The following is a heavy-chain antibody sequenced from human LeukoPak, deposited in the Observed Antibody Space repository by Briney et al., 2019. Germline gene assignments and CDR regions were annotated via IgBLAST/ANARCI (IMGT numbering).Heavy chain of an antibody. J-gene: IGHJ2*01. Sequence: ASVKVSCKASGYTFTGYYMHWVRQAPGQGLEWMGWINPNSGGTNYAQKFQGRVTMTRDTSISTAYMELSRLRSDDTAVYYCARDSHYSSGWSAMGHFDLWGRGTLVTVSS. CDR1: GYTFTGYY. V-gene: IGHV1-2*02. CDR3: ARDSHYSSGWSAMGHFDL. D-gene: IGHD6-19*01. CDR2: INPNSGGT.